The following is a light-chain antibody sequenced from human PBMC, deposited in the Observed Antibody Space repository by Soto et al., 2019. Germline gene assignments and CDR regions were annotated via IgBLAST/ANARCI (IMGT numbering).Light chain of an antibody. J-gene: IGLJ3*02. CDR3: SSHSRTTLVV. CDR2: EVR. V-gene: IGLV2-14*01. CDR1: SSDVGGYNY. Sequence: QSALTQPASVSGSPGQSITISCTGTSSDVGGYNYVSWYQQHPGKAPKLMIYEVRNRPSGVSNRFSGSKSGTTASLTISGLQAEDEADYYCSSHSRTTLVVFGGGTKLTVL.